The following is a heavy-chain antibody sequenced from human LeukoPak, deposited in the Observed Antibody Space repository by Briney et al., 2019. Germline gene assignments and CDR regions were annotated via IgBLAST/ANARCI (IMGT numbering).Heavy chain of an antibody. D-gene: IGHD6-19*01. Sequence: GGSLRLSCAASGFTFSGYWMHWVRQAPGKGLVWVSRINSDGSTTSYADSVMGRFTISRDNAKNTLYLQMNSLGAEDTAVYYCARVIYSGWEGELSDWGQGTLVTVSS. CDR1: GFTFSGYW. J-gene: IGHJ4*02. CDR2: INSDGSTT. V-gene: IGHV3-74*01. CDR3: ARVIYSGWEGELSD.